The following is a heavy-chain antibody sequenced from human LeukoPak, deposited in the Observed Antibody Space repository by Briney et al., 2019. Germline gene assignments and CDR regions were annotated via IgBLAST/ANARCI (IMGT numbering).Heavy chain of an antibody. J-gene: IGHJ4*02. CDR1: GFTFSNYA. V-gene: IGHV3-23*01. CDR2: VSANGDST. Sequence: PGGPLRLSCTGSGFTFSNYALAWVRQAPGKGLEWVSGVSANGDSTYYADSVKGRFTISRDSSLYLQMNSLRSEDTAVYYCAKADCSTIGCRLFHYWGQGTLVTVSS. D-gene: IGHD2-21*01. CDR3: AKADCSTIGCRLFHY.